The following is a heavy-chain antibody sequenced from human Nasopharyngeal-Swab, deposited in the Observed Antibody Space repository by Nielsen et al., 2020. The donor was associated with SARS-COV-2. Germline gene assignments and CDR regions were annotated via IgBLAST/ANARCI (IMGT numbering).Heavy chain of an antibody. V-gene: IGHV3-23*01. J-gene: IGHJ4*02. Sequence: GESLKISCAASGFTFSSYAMSWVRQAPGKGLEWVSAISGSGGSTYYADSVKGRFTISRDNSKNTLYLQMNSLRAEDTAVYYCAKGYDFWSGYLVDYWGQGTLVTVSS. CDR2: ISGSGGST. CDR1: GFTFSSYA. CDR3: AKGYDFWSGYLVDY. D-gene: IGHD3-3*01.